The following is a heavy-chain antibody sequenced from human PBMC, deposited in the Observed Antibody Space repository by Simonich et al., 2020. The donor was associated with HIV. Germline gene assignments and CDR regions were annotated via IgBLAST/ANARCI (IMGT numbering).Heavy chain of an antibody. D-gene: IGHD5-12*01. V-gene: IGHV4-34*01. J-gene: IGHJ3*02. CDR2: ISYSGTP. Sequence: QVQLQQWGAGLLKPSETLSLTCAVYGGSFSGYYWSGIRQPPGKGLGWIGTISYSGTPYYNTSLKSRVTIYLDTSENQFSLKLRSVTAADTAVYYCARHSGYADAFDIWGQGTMITVSS. CDR3: ARHSGYADAFDI. CDR1: GGSFSGYY.